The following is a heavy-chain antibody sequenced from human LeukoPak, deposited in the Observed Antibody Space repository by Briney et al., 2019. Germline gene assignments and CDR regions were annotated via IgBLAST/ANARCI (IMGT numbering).Heavy chain of an antibody. D-gene: IGHD2-2*01. CDR1: GYTFTSYG. Sequence: ASVKVSCKASGYTFTSYGISWVRQAPGQGLEWMGWISAYNGNTNYAQKLQGRVTMTTDTSTSTAYMALRSLRSDDTAVYYCARDRSCSSTSCYFDAFDIWGQGTMVTVSS. CDR2: ISAYNGNT. CDR3: ARDRSCSSTSCYFDAFDI. V-gene: IGHV1-18*01. J-gene: IGHJ3*02.